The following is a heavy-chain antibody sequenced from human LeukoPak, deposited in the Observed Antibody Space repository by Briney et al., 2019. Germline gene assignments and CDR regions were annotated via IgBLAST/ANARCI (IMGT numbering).Heavy chain of an antibody. CDR3: AKGYYDSSGYGYFDY. CDR1: GFTFSSYG. CDR2: ISYDGSNK. Sequence: GGSLRLSCAASGFTFSSYGMHWVRQAPGKGLEWVAVISYDGSNKYYADSVKGRFTISRDNSKNTLYLQMNSLRAEDTAVYHCAKGYYDSSGYGYFDYWGQGTLVTVSS. D-gene: IGHD3-22*01. J-gene: IGHJ4*02. V-gene: IGHV3-30*18.